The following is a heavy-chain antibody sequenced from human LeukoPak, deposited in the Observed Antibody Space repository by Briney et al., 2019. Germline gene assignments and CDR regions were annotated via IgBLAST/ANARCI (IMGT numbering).Heavy chain of an antibody. CDR1: GYTFTSYG. D-gene: IGHD6-13*01. Sequence: ASVKVSCKASGYTFTSYGISWVRQAPGQGLEWMGWISAYNGNTNYAQKLQGRVTMTTDKSTSTAYMELRSLRSDDTAVYYCARDFPAAGILYYWGQGTLVTVSS. CDR3: ARDFPAAGILYY. V-gene: IGHV1-18*01. J-gene: IGHJ4*02. CDR2: ISAYNGNT.